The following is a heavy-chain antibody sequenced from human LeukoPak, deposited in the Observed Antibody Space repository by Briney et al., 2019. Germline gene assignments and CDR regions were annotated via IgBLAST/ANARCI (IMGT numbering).Heavy chain of an antibody. V-gene: IGHV1-8*02. CDR3: VRTPPNWGADF. Sequence: GASVKVSCKASGYTFTGYYMHWVRQATGQGLEWMGWMSPNSGNTGYAQKFQGRVTMTRDTSTGTAYLELSSLRSEDSAVYYCVRTPPNWGADFWGQGTLVTVSS. D-gene: IGHD7-27*01. J-gene: IGHJ4*02. CDR1: GYTFTGYY. CDR2: MSPNSGNT.